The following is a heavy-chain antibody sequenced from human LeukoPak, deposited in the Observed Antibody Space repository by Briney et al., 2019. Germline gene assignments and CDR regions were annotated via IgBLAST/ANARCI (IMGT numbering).Heavy chain of an antibody. CDR2: VYYSGTA. Sequence: PSETLSLTCTVSGASIRISTYYWGWVRQPPGKGLEYVGSVYYSGTASYNPSLKSRLTISVDTSKNQFSLKLSFVTATDTAMYYCVRHFYYFDTSGYSNFDSWGQGSLVTVSS. J-gene: IGHJ4*02. V-gene: IGHV4-39*01. CDR1: GASIRISTYY. CDR3: VRHFYYFDTSGYSNFDS. D-gene: IGHD3-22*01.